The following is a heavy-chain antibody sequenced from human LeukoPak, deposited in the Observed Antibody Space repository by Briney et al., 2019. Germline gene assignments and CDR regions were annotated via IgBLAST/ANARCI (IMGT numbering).Heavy chain of an antibody. CDR3: ARVGPIAAAGTFDY. CDR1: GGSISSYY. CDR2: IYYSGST. V-gene: IGHV4-59*01. Sequence: SETLSLTCTVSGGSISSYYWSWIRQPPGKGLEWIGYIYYSGSTNYSPSLKSRVTISVDTSKNQFSLKLSSVTAADTAVYYCARVGPIAAAGTFDYWGQGTLVTVSS. J-gene: IGHJ4*02. D-gene: IGHD6-13*01.